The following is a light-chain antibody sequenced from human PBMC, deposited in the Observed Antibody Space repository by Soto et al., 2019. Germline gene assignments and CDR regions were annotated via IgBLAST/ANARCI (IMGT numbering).Light chain of an antibody. Sequence: EIVLTQSPGTLSLSPGERXTLSXXASQTVSNSYLAWYQQKPGQAPRLLIHGASSRATGIPDRFSGSGSGTDFTLTISRLEPEDFAVXFCQDYGNSRTFGQGTKVEIK. V-gene: IGKV3-20*01. J-gene: IGKJ1*01. CDR1: QTVSNSY. CDR2: GAS. CDR3: QDYGNSRT.